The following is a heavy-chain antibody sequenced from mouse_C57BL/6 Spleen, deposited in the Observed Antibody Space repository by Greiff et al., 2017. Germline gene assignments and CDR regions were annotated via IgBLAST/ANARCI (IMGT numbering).Heavy chain of an antibody. CDR1: GYTFTDYY. CDR3: ARSDGYSWYFDV. J-gene: IGHJ1*03. Sequence: VQLQQSGPELVKPGASVKISCKASGYTFTDYYMNWVKQRHGKSLEWIGDINPNNGGTSYNQKFKSKATLTVDTSSSTAYMQLSSLTSEDSAVYYCARSDGYSWYFDVWGTGTTVTVSS. CDR2: INPNNGGT. V-gene: IGHV1-26*01. D-gene: IGHD2-3*01.